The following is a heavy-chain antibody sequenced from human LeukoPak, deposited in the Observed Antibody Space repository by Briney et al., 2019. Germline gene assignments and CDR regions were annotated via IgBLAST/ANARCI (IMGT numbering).Heavy chain of an antibody. J-gene: IGHJ4*02. CDR1: GFTFSSYG. D-gene: IGHD3-10*01. CDR3: AKEYLLSPYFDC. CDR2: ISGSGGST. V-gene: IGHV3-23*01. Sequence: GGTLRLSCAAAGFTFSSYGMSWVRQAPEKGLEWVSAISGSGGSTYYADSVKGRFTISRDNSKNTLYLQMNSLRAEDTAVYYCAKEYLLSPYFDCWGQGTLVTVSS.